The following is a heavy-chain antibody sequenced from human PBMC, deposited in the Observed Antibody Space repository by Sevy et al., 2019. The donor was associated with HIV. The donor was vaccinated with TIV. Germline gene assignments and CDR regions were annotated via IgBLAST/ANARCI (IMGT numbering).Heavy chain of an antibody. CDR3: ARDHGFGADSYIDY. D-gene: IGHD3-10*01. V-gene: IGHV3-33*01. J-gene: IGHJ4*02. CDR2: IWYDGSNK. Sequence: GGSLRPSCAASGFTFSSYGMHWVRQAPGKGLEWVAVIWYDGSNKYYADSVKGRFTISRDNSKNTRYLQMNSLRAEDTAVYYCARDHGFGADSYIDYWGQGTLVTVSS. CDR1: GFTFSSYG.